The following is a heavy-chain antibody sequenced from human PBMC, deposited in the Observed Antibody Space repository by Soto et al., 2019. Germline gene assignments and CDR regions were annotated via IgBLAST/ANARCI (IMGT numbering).Heavy chain of an antibody. Sequence: QVLLQESGPGLVKPSGTLSLTCAASGGTISSSNWWSWVRQPPGKGLEWIGEIYHSGSTNYNPSLKSRVTISVDKTKKQLSLKLTSVTAADTAVYYCATIAVAGHFDYWGQGTLVTVSS. J-gene: IGHJ4*02. CDR1: GGTISSSNW. V-gene: IGHV4-4*02. D-gene: IGHD6-19*01. CDR3: ATIAVAGHFDY. CDR2: IYHSGST.